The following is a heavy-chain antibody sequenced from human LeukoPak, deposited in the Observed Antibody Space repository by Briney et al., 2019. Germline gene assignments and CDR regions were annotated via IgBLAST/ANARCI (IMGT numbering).Heavy chain of an antibody. J-gene: IGHJ5*02. CDR1: GGSFSGYY. CDR2: INHSGST. D-gene: IGHD3-10*01. CDR3: ARGRVTSHQAMVRGVIRLNWFDP. Sequence: SETLSLTCAVYGGSFSGYYWSWIRQPPGKGLEWIGEINHSGSTNYNPSLKSRVTISVDTSKNQFSLKLSSVTAADTAVYYCARGRVTSHQAMVRGVIRLNWFDPWGQGTLVTVSS. V-gene: IGHV4-34*01.